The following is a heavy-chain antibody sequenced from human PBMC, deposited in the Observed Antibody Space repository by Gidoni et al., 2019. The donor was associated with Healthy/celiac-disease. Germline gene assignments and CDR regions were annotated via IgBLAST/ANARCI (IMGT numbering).Heavy chain of an antibody. CDR3: ARSRPAANLFDY. Sequence: QVQLVESGGGVVQPGRSLRLSCAASGFTFSSYGMHWVRQATGQGLEWVAVIWDDGSNKYYADSVKGRFTISRDNSKNTLYLKMNSLRAEDTAVYYCARSRPAANLFDYWGQGTLVTVSS. CDR2: IWDDGSNK. V-gene: IGHV3-33*01. J-gene: IGHJ4*02. D-gene: IGHD2-2*01. CDR1: GFTFSSYG.